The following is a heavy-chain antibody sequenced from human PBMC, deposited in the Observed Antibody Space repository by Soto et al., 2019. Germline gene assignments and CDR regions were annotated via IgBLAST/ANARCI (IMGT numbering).Heavy chain of an antibody. V-gene: IGHV4-34*01. CDR1: GGSFSGYY. CDR2: INHSGST. J-gene: IGHJ5*02. CDR3: ARGLRTNKYVFWSGLQRGWFDP. Sequence: QVQLQQWGAGLLKPSETLSLTCAVYGGSFSGYYWSWIRQPPGKGLEWIGEINHSGSTNYNPSLKSRVTISVDTSKNQFSLKLTSVTAADTAVYYCARGLRTNKYVFWSGLQRGWFDPWGQGTLVTVSS. D-gene: IGHD3-3*01.